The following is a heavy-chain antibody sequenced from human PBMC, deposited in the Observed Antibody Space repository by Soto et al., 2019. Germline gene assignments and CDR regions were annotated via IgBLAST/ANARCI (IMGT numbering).Heavy chain of an antibody. D-gene: IGHD3-22*01. Sequence: SVKVSCKASGLTFIDSAVQWVRQTRGHRLEWIGWIVVGSGNTNYAQEFQGRVTITRDMSTNTVYMEMSSLRSEDSAVFYCAADVXTYSYDSSGYYFDGFDTWGQGTMVTVSS. CDR1: GLTFIDSA. V-gene: IGHV1-58*01. CDR2: IVVGSGNT. CDR3: AADVXTYSYDSSGYYFDGFDT. J-gene: IGHJ3*02.